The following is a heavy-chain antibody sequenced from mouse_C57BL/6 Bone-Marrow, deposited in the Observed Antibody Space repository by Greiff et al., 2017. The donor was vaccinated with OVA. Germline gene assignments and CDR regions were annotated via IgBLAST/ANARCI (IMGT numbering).Heavy chain of an antibody. V-gene: IGHV1-7*01. CDR2: INPSSGYT. CDR3: ARSIYYYGSSYGDYAMDY. Sequence: VQLQQSGAELAKPGASVKLSCKASGYTFTSYWMHWVKQRPGQGLEWIGYINPSSGYTKYNQKVKDKDTLTADKSSSTAYMQLRILTSEDTAVYYCARSIYYYGSSYGDYAMDYWGQGTSVTVSS. D-gene: IGHD1-1*01. CDR1: GYTFTSYW. J-gene: IGHJ4*01.